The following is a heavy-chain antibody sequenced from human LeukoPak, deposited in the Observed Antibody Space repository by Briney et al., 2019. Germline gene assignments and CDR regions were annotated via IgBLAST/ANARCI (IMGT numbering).Heavy chain of an antibody. CDR3: AREQAVAGNYYYYYGMDV. V-gene: IGHV1-2*02. CDR1: GYTFTGYY. Sequence: ASAKVSCKASGYTFTGYYMHWVRQAPGQGLEWMGWINPNSGGTNYAQKFQGRVTMTRDTSISTAYMELSRLRSDDTAVYYCAREQAVAGNYYYYYGMDVWGQGTTVTVSS. D-gene: IGHD6-19*01. CDR2: INPNSGGT. J-gene: IGHJ6*02.